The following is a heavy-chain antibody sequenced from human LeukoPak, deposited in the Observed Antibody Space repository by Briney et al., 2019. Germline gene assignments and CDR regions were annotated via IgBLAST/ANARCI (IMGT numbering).Heavy chain of an antibody. Sequence: PGRSLRLSCAASGFTFSSYGMHWVRQAPGKGLEWVAVISYDGSNKYYADSVKGRFTISRDNSKNTLYLQMNSLRAEDTAVYYCAKDPFERGSGETTLYFDYWGQGTLVTVSS. CDR2: ISYDGSNK. CDR1: GFTFSSYG. V-gene: IGHV3-30*18. J-gene: IGHJ4*02. CDR3: AKDPFERGSGETTLYFDY. D-gene: IGHD2-15*01.